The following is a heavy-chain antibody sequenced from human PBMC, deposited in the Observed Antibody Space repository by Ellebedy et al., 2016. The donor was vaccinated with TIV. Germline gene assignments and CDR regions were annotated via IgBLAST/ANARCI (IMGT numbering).Heavy chain of an antibody. D-gene: IGHD2-8*01. J-gene: IGHJ4*02. CDR1: GFTFSNYV. CDR3: ARGYASPNY. CDR2: ISAGGGAT. V-gene: IGHV3-23*01. Sequence: GESLKISCAASGFTFSNYVMSWVRQAPGKGLEWVSTISAGGGATYYADSVKGRFNISRDNSENTLYLQMNSLRAEDTAVYYCARGYASPNYWGQGTLVTVSS.